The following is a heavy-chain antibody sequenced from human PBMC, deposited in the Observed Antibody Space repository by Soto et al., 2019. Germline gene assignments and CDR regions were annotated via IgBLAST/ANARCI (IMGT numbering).Heavy chain of an antibody. V-gene: IGHV1-69*13. Sequence: SVEVSCKVSGGLFSRYSISWVLQAPGEGLEWLGGIVPIFGTTNYAQKFQGRVTIVADESTSTAYMDLSSLRSDDTAVYYCARPDEGSYHSNHHYYYGLDVWGQGTTVTVSS. D-gene: IGHD3-16*02. CDR1: GGLFSRYS. CDR2: IVPIFGTT. CDR3: ARPDEGSYHSNHHYYYGLDV. J-gene: IGHJ6*02.